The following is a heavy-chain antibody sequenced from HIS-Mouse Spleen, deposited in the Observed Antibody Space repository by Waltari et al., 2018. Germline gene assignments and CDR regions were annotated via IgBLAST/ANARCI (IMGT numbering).Heavy chain of an antibody. CDR1: GFTFSSYG. J-gene: IGHJ3*02. D-gene: IGHD2-15*01. V-gene: IGHV3-30*18. Sequence: QVQLVESGGGVVQPGRSLRLSCAASGFTFSSYGMHWVRQAPGKGLEWVAVISYDGSNKYYADSVKGRFTISRDNSKNTLYLQMNSLRAEDTAVYYCAKDPPGVVAADAFDIWGQGTMVTVSS. CDR2: ISYDGSNK. CDR3: AKDPPGVVAADAFDI.